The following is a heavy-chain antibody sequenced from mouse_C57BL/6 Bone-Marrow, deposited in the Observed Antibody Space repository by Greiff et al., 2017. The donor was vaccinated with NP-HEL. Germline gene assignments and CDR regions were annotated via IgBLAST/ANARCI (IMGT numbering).Heavy chain of an antibody. CDR2: IYPRSGNT. V-gene: IGHV1-81*01. CDR3: ARGGLRRNFPYYYAMDY. CDR1: GYTFTSYG. Sequence: VKLVESGAELARPGASVKLSCKASGYTFTSYGISWVKQRTGQGLEWIGEIYPRSGNTYYNEKFKGKATLTADKSSSTAYMELRSLTSEDSAVYFCARGGLRRNFPYYYAMDYWGQGTSVTVSS. D-gene: IGHD2-4*01. J-gene: IGHJ4*01.